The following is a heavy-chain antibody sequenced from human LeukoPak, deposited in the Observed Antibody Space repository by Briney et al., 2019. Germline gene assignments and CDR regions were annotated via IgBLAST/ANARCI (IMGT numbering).Heavy chain of an antibody. J-gene: IGHJ4*01. D-gene: IGHD5-12*01. V-gene: IGHV3-7*01. CDR3: ARYTGYYLDF. CDR1: GFTFSSFW. CDR2: INQGGSES. Sequence: GGSLRLSCAASGFTFSSFWMSWVRQAPGKGLEWVAKINQGGSESYYADSVKGRFTFSRDNAKTSLYLQMNSLRDEDTAVYYCARYTGYYLDFWCHGSLVTVSS.